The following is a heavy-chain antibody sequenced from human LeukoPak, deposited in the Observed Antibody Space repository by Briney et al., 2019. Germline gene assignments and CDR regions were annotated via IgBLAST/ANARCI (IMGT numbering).Heavy chain of an antibody. CDR1: GFSFSSFW. D-gene: IGHD5-18*01. Sequence: GGSLRLSCAASGFSFSSFWMGWVRQTPGKRPEWVANMNIDGSEEYYADSVKGRFSISRDNAEDSLYLQMNSLRVEDTAFYYCARDLAYSRLDYWGQGMLVTVSS. J-gene: IGHJ4*02. CDR2: MNIDGSEE. V-gene: IGHV3-7*01. CDR3: ARDLAYSRLDY.